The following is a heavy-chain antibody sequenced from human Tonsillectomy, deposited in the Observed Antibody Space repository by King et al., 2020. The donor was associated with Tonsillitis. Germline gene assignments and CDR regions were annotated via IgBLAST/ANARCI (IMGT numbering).Heavy chain of an antibody. V-gene: IGHV3-30*18. CDR1: GFTFSAFG. D-gene: IGHD3-16*01. J-gene: IGHJ4*02. CDR2: ISYDGRNT. Sequence: VQLVESGGGVVQPGTSLRLSCTASGFTFSAFGLHWVRQAPGNGLEWVALISYDGRNTYYADSVKGRFTISRDNSKNTLNLRMNSLRPDDTAVYYCAKDLVGAAFDSWGQGTLVTVSS. CDR3: AKDLVGAAFDS.